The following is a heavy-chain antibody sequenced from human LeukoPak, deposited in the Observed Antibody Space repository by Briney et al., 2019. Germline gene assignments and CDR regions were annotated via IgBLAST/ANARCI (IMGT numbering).Heavy chain of an antibody. Sequence: ASVKVSCKASGYTLTELSMHWVRQAPGKGLEWMGGFDPEDGETIYAQKFQGRVTMTEDTSTDTAYMELSSLRSEDTAVYYCATMPYYDSSGYPLDYWGQGTLVTVSS. CDR2: FDPEDGET. CDR3: ATMPYYDSSGYPLDY. D-gene: IGHD3-22*01. CDR1: GYTLTELS. V-gene: IGHV1-24*01. J-gene: IGHJ4*02.